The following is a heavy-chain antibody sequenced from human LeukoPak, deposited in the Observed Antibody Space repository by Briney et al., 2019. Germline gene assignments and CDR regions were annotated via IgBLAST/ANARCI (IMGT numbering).Heavy chain of an antibody. V-gene: IGHV4-59*01. CDR1: GGSISSYY. Sequence: SETLSLTCIVSGGSISSYYWSWIRQPPGKGLEWIGYIYYSGSTNYNPSLKSRVTISVDTSKNQFSLKLSSVTAADTAVYYWARSLLLWLDDAFDIWGQGTMVTVSS. CDR3: ARSLLLWLDDAFDI. D-gene: IGHD3-10*01. J-gene: IGHJ3*02. CDR2: IYYSGST.